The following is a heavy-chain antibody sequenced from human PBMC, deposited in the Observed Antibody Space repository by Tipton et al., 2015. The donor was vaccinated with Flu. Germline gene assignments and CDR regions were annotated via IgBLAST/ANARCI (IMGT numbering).Heavy chain of an antibody. J-gene: IGHJ4*02. CDR1: GYSISSGYY. V-gene: IGHV4-38-2*02. CDR2: IYHSGST. D-gene: IGHD5-18*01. CDR3: ARAEDTAMAYFDY. Sequence: TLSLTCTVSGYSISSGYYWGWIRQPPGKGLEWIGSIYHSGSTHYNPSLKSRVTISVDTSKNQFSLKLSSVTAADTAVYYCARAEDTAMAYFDYWGQGTLVTVSS.